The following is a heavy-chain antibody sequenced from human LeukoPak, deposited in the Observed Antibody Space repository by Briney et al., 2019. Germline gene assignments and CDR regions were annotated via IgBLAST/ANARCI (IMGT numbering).Heavy chain of an antibody. Sequence: SQTLSLTCAISGDGVSSNTAAWSWIRQSPSRGLEWLGRTYFRSKWYYDYAVSVKSRITINPDTSKNQFSLQLNSVTSEDTAVYFCARVKDYYDGSVYYFLDYWDQGTLVTVSS. CDR3: ARVKDYYDGSVYYFLDY. D-gene: IGHD3-22*01. CDR1: GDGVSSNTAA. V-gene: IGHV6-1*01. J-gene: IGHJ4*02. CDR2: TYFRSKWYY.